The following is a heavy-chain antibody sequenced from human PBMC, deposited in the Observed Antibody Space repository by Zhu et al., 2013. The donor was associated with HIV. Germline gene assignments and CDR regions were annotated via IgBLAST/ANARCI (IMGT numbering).Heavy chain of an antibody. D-gene: IGHD5-12*01. CDR3: ARGAGQGLMATRDNWFDP. V-gene: IGHV1-69*01. CDR1: GGTFSSYA. Sequence: QVQLVQSEAEVKKPGSSVKVSCKASGGTFSSYAISWVRQAPGQGLEWMGGIIPIFGTANYAQKFQGRVTITADESTSTAYMELSSLRSEDTAVYYCARGAGQGLMATRDNWFDPWGQGTLVTVSS. J-gene: IGHJ5*02. CDR2: IIPIFGTA.